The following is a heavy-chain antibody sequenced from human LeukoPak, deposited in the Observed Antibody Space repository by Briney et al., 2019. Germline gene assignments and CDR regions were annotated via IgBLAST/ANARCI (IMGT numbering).Heavy chain of an antibody. CDR2: ISGSGGST. CDR1: GFTFFNNG. J-gene: IGHJ4*02. CDR3: ARVKRDCSGGSCYSYDY. D-gene: IGHD2-15*01. Sequence: GGSLRLSCAASGFTFFNNGMSWVRQAPGKGLEWVSIISGSGGSTYYADSVKGRFTISRDNSKNTLYLQMNSLRAEDTAVYYCARVKRDCSGGSCYSYDYWGQGTLVTVSS. V-gene: IGHV3-23*01.